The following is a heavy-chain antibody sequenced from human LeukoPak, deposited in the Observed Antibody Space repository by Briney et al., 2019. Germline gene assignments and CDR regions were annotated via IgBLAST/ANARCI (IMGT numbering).Heavy chain of an antibody. J-gene: IGHJ5*02. CDR2: IYSGGST. V-gene: IGHV3-53*01. CDR3: SKGLTSDFGGDLDP. Sequence: PGGSLRLSCAASGFTVSSNYMSWVRQAPGKGLEWVSVIYSGGSTYYADSVKGRFTISRDNSKSTVYLQMNSLRVEDAAVYYCSKGLTSDFGGDLDPWGQGTLVTVSS. D-gene: IGHD3-10*01. CDR1: GFTVSSNY.